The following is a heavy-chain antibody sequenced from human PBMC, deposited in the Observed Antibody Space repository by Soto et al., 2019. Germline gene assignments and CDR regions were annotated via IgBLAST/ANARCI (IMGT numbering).Heavy chain of an antibody. Sequence: ASVKVSCKASGYTFTGYYMHWVRQAPGQGLEWMGWINPNSGGTNYAQKFQGRVTMTRDTSISTAYMELSRLRSDDTAVYYCARPRVAGNYWFDPWGQGTLVTVYS. CDR2: INPNSGGT. CDR3: ARPRVAGNYWFDP. D-gene: IGHD6-19*01. V-gene: IGHV1-2*02. CDR1: GYTFTGYY. J-gene: IGHJ5*02.